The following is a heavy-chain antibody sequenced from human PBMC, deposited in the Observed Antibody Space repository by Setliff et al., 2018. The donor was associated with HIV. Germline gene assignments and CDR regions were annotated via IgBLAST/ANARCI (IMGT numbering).Heavy chain of an antibody. V-gene: IGHV4-31*03. Sequence: SETLSLTCTVSGGSITSGGDTWSWIRQHPGKGLKWIGYISYSGITYYDPSLKSRLTMSVDTSNNQFSLKLSSATAADTAVYYCARVLGVRRDYYDSSAPLRAAFDIWGQGTMVTVSS. J-gene: IGHJ3*02. CDR1: GGSITSGGDT. D-gene: IGHD3-22*01. CDR3: ARVLGVRRDYYDSSAPLRAAFDI. CDR2: ISYSGIT.